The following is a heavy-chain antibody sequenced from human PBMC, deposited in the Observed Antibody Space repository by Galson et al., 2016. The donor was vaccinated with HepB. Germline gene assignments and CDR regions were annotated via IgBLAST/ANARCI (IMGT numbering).Heavy chain of an antibody. CDR3: AKPRGSHGYFDY. J-gene: IGHJ4*02. CDR1: GGTFSSFA. Sequence: SVKVSCKASGGTFSSFAISWVRQAPGQGPEGMGGIMPLYGTPNYAQNFQSRLTITADESTTTAYMELSSLTSEDTAVYYCAKPRGSHGYFDYWGQGTLVTVSS. D-gene: IGHD1-26*01. CDR2: IMPLYGTP. V-gene: IGHV1-69*13.